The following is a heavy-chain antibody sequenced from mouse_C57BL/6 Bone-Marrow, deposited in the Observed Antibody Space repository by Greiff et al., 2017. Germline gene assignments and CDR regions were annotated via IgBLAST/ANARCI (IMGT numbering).Heavy chain of an antibody. V-gene: IGHV1-69*01. CDR3: SRWNSNYVEFGLY. CDR2: IDPSDSYT. D-gene: IGHD2-5*01. CDR1: GYTFTSYW. J-gene: IGHJ2*01. Sequence: QVQLKQPGAELVMPGASVKLSCKASGYTFTSYWMHWVKQRPGQGLEWIGEIDPSDSYTNYNQKFKGKSTLTVDKSSSTAYMQLSSLTSEDSAVYYCSRWNSNYVEFGLYWGQGTTLTVSS.